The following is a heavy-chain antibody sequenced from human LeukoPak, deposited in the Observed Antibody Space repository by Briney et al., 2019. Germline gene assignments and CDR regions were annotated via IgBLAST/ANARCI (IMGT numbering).Heavy chain of an antibody. CDR2: IYPGDSDT. D-gene: IGHD6-13*01. V-gene: IGHV5-51*01. Sequence: GESLKISCNGSGYTFTSYWIAWVRQMPGKGLEWMGIIYPGDSDTRYSPSFQGQVTISADKSISTAYLQWSSLKASDTAMYYCARRAIAAEYFQLWGQGTLVTVSS. J-gene: IGHJ1*01. CDR3: ARRAIAAEYFQL. CDR1: GYTFTSYW.